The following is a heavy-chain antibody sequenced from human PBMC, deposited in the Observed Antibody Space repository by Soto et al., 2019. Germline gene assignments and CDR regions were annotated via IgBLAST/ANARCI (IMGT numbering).Heavy chain of an antibody. J-gene: IGHJ4*02. CDR1: GLTFSSYA. V-gene: IGHV3-23*01. Sequence: EVQLLESGGGLVQPGGSLRLSCAASGLTFSSYAMTWVRQAPGMGLEWVSLISGGGDGTYYADSVKGRFTISRDNSKNTQYVQMLSLSAEDPAVYYCAKARGAYRAYDFGYWGQGTPVAVST. CDR2: ISGGGDGT. D-gene: IGHD5-12*01. CDR3: AKARGAYRAYDFGY.